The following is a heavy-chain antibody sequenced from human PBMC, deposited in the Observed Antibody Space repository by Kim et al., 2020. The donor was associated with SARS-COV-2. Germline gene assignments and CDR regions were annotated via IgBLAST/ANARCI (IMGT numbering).Heavy chain of an antibody. CDR2: FDPEDRET. V-gene: IGHV1-24*01. CDR1: GFSLGDFS. CDR3: SRGLNYYSLDV. J-gene: IGHJ6*02. D-gene: IGHD2-21*02. Sequence: ASVKVSCKVSGFSLGDFSIHWVRQAPGKGLEWMGTFDPEDRETIYAQEFQGRVSMTVDIATNTADMQLSRLRSDDTAVYYCSRGLNYYSLDVWGQGPRSPFP.